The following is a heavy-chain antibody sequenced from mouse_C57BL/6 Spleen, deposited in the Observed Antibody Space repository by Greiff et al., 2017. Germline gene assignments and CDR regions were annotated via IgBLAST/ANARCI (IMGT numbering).Heavy chain of an antibody. CDR1: GYTFTDYN. V-gene: IGHV1-18*01. CDR2: IYPKNGGT. CDR3: ARLERLRGFAY. Sequence: VQLQQSGPELVKPGASVKIPCKASGYTFTDYNMDWVKQSHGKSLEWIGDIYPKNGGTNYNQKLKGKATLTVDKSTSTAYMELRSLTSEDTAVYDFARLERLRGFAYWGQGTLVTVSA. J-gene: IGHJ3*01. D-gene: IGHD2-4*01.